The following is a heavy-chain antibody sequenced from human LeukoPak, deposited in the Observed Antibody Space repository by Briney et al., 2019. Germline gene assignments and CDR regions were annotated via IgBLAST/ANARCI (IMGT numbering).Heavy chain of an antibody. CDR3: ARKENVYYYFDY. CDR2: INHSGST. Sequence: SETLSLTCAVYGGSFSGYYWSWIRQPPGKGLEWIGEINHSGSTNYNPSLKSRVTISVDTSKNQFSLKLSSVTAVDTAVYYCARKENVYYYFDYWGQGTLVTVSS. CDR1: GGSFSGYY. D-gene: IGHD3-10*01. V-gene: IGHV4-34*01. J-gene: IGHJ4*02.